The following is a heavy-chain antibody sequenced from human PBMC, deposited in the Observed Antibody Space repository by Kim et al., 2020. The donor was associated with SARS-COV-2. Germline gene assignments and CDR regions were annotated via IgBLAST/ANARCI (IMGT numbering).Heavy chain of an antibody. CDR1: GYTFTGYY. J-gene: IGHJ4*02. Sequence: ASVKVSCKASGYTFTGYYMHWVRQAPGQGLEWMGWINPNSGGTNYAQKFQGRVTMTRDTSISTAYMELSRLRSDDTAVYYCARGVRWQLVRGGFDYWGQGTLVTVSS. CDR3: ARGVRWQLVRGGFDY. D-gene: IGHD6-6*01. V-gene: IGHV1-2*02. CDR2: INPNSGGT.